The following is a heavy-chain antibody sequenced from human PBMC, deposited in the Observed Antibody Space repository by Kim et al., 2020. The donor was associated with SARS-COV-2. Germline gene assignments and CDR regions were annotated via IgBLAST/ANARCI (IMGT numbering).Heavy chain of an antibody. V-gene: IGHV3-30*01. CDR3: ARDKGSMVRGVIIGSNWFDP. Sequence: RFTISRDKSKNTLYLQMNSLRAEDTAVYYCARDKGSMVRGVIIGSNWFDPWGQGTLVTVSS. J-gene: IGHJ5*02. D-gene: IGHD3-10*01.